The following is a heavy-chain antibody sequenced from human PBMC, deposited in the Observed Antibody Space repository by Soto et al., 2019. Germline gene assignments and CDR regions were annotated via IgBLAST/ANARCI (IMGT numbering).Heavy chain of an antibody. J-gene: IGHJ4*02. Sequence: AGCLELSSAASGVTFSSYSMNWVRQAPGKGLEWVSSISSSSYIYYADSVKGRFTISRDNAKNSLYLQMNSLRAEDTAVYYCARGGGYGAFDYWGQGTLVTVSS. CDR1: GVTFSSYS. CDR2: ISSSSYI. V-gene: IGHV3-21*01. D-gene: IGHD4-17*01. CDR3: ARGGGYGAFDY.